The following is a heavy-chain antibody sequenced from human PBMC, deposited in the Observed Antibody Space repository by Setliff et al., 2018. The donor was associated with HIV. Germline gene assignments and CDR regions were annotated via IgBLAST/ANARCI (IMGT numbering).Heavy chain of an antibody. V-gene: IGHV3-30*12. D-gene: IGHD6-6*01. CDR1: GFTFHSYA. Sequence: GGSLRLSCAASGFTFHSYAMHWVRQAPGKGLESVSFISYDGGSKYYADSVKGRFTISRDNSKNTLYLQMNSLRVEDTAIYYCARAWAMQQLVPAYWGQGTLVTVSS. CDR2: ISYDGGSK. J-gene: IGHJ4*02. CDR3: ARAWAMQQLVPAY.